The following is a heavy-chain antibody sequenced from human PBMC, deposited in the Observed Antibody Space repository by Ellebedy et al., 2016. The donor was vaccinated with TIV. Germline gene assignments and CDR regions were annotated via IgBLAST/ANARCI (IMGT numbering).Heavy chain of an antibody. Sequence: GGSLRLSCAASGFTFNSYWMSWVRQAPGKGLEWVANINQDGSRIYYVDSVKGRFTISRDNAKHSVFPRMNTLRVEDTAVYHCARDGAYGDYSPGYYGMDVWGQGTTVTVSS. D-gene: IGHD3-22*01. CDR3: ARDGAYGDYSPGYYGMDV. CDR2: INQDGSRI. CDR1: GFTFNSYW. V-gene: IGHV3-7*03. J-gene: IGHJ6*02.